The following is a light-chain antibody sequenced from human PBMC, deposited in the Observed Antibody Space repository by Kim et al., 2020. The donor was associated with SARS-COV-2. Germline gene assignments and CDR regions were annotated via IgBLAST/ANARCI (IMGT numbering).Light chain of an antibody. J-gene: IGKJ2*01. CDR2: GCS. Sequence: WERRTLHRRASQSSLNNLSRFQPAPDQDPPLLTYGCSTSATGVPPSYSVSGSGTDFTLTVSRLQSEYFAVYLCHQYNDWLPRHTFGKGTKLDFK. CDR3: HQYNDWLPRHT. V-gene: IGKV3-15*01. CDR1: QSSLNN.